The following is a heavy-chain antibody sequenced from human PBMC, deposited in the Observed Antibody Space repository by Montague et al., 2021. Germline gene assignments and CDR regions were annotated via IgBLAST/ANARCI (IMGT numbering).Heavy chain of an antibody. CDR3: ARGYSSSWYN. J-gene: IGHJ4*02. V-gene: IGHV4-59*01. CDR2: IYYSGST. Sequence: SETLFLTCNVSGGSISSYYWSWIRQPPGKGLEWIGYIYYSGSTNYKPPLKSRVTISEDTSKNQFSLKLSSVTAADTAVYYCARGYSSSWYNWGQGTLVSVSS. CDR1: GGSISSYY. D-gene: IGHD6-13*01.